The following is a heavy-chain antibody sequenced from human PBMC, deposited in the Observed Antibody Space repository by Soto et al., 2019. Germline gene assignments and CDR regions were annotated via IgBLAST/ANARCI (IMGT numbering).Heavy chain of an antibody. CDR1: GFTFSSYA. D-gene: IGHD2-15*01. CDR3: AKSVARDDYYYYYYYMDV. CDR2: ISGSGGST. V-gene: IGHV3-23*01. Sequence: GGSLRLSCAASGFTFSSYAMSWVRQAPGKGLEWVSAISGSGGSTYYADSVKGRFTISRDNSKNTLYLQMNSLRAEDTAVYYCAKSVARDDYYYYYYYMDVWGKGTTVTVSS. J-gene: IGHJ6*03.